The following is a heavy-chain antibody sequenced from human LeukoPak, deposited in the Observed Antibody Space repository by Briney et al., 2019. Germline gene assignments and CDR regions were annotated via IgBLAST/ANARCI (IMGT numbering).Heavy chain of an antibody. CDR1: GASITNHC. V-gene: IGHV4-59*11. CDR2: MYYSGHS. Sequence: MSSETLSPVYTVSGASITNHCWCWIRQPPGKGLEWIGYMYYSGHSDYNPSLKSRVSISVDTSKSQFSLKLTSVTAADTAVYYCARWSFIPQLVYFDSWSQGGLLTVSS. CDR3: ARWSFIPQLVYFDS. J-gene: IGHJ4*02. D-gene: IGHD3-16*01.